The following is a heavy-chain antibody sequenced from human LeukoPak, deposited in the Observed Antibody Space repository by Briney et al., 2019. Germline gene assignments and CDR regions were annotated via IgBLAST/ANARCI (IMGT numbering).Heavy chain of an antibody. Sequence: SETLSLTCTVSGGSISSSSYYWGWIRQPAGKGLEWIGRIYTSGSTNYNPSLKSRVTISVDTSKNQFSLKLSSVTAADTAVYYCARDGRYYFDYWGQGTLVTVSS. CDR2: IYTSGST. V-gene: IGHV4-61*02. CDR3: ARDGRYYFDY. J-gene: IGHJ4*02. CDR1: GGSISSSSYY.